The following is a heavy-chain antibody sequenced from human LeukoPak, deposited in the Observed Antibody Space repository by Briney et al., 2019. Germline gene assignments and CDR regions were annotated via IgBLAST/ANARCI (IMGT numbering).Heavy chain of an antibody. Sequence: QSGGSLRLSCAVSGFTFSSYSMNWVRQAPGKGLEWVSYISSSSSTIYYADSVKGRFTISRDNSKNTLYLQMNSLRAEDTAVYYCAKDRYGGNSYFDYWGQGTLVTVSS. D-gene: IGHD4-23*01. CDR3: AKDRYGGNSYFDY. J-gene: IGHJ4*02. CDR2: ISSSSSTI. CDR1: GFTFSSYS. V-gene: IGHV3-48*01.